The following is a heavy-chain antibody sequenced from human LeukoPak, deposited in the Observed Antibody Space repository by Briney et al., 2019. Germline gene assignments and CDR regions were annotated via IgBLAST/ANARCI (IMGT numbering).Heavy chain of an antibody. CDR2: IYHSGST. CDR1: GYSISSGYY. D-gene: IGHD3-16*01. Sequence: SETLSLTCTGSGYSISSGYYWGWIRQPPGKGLEWIGSIYHSGSTYYNPSLKSRVTISVDTSKDQFSLKLSSVTAADTAVYYCARDRYYDYVWGSHDAFDIWGQGTMVTVSS. V-gene: IGHV4-38-2*02. J-gene: IGHJ3*02. CDR3: ARDRYYDYVWGSHDAFDI.